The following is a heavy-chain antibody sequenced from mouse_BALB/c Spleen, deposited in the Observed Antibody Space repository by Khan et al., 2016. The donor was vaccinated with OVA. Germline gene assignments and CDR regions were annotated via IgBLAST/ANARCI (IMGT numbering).Heavy chain of an antibody. D-gene: IGHD2-12*01. J-gene: IGHJ3*01. Sequence: VELQQSGAELARPGASVKMSCKASGYTFTSYTIHWIKLRPGQGLEWIGYINPSNGYTNYNQKFKDKATLTADKSSTTAYMQLSSLTSDDSAVYNCVRDVAYISNDGWFAYGGQGTLVTCSA. CDR1: GYTFTSYT. CDR2: INPSNGYT. CDR3: VRDVAYISNDGWFAY. V-gene: IGHV1-4*01.